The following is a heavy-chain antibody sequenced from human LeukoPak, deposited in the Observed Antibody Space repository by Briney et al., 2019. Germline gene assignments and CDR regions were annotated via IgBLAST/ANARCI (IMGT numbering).Heavy chain of an antibody. CDR3: ARDFLHLGG. Sequence: GGSLRLSCAASGFTFSSYAMSWIRQAPGKGLEWVSYISSSGRTISYADSVKGRFTISRDNAKNSLYLQMSSLRAEDTAVYYCARDFLHLGGWGQGTMVTVSS. CDR1: GFTFSSYA. J-gene: IGHJ3*01. V-gene: IGHV3-11*04. CDR2: ISSSGRTI. D-gene: IGHD3-16*01.